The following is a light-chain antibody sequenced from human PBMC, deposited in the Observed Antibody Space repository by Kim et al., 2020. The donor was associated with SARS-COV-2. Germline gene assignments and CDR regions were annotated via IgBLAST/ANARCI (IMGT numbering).Light chain of an antibody. J-gene: IGKJ4*01. CDR1: QSFSNW. Sequence: DLQMTQSPSFVSASVGDRVTITCRASQSFSNWLAWYQQKPGEAPKLLIYDASSLHRGVPSRFSGSESGTDFTLTISSLQPEDFATYYCQQTNNFPLAFGGGTKVEIK. CDR3: QQTNNFPLA. V-gene: IGKV1-12*01. CDR2: DAS.